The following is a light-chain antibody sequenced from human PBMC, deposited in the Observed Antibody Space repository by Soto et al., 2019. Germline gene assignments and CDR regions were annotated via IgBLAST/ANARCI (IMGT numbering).Light chain of an antibody. V-gene: IGKV1-5*01. J-gene: IGKJ1*01. CDR2: DDS. Sequence: DIQMTHSPSTLSASVGDRVTITCRASQKNSSCLARYQQKPGRAPKLLMYDDSSLESRGPSRLSGSGAGTEFSFSNSSLQPDDFATYYCQQYNSYSPWTFGQGTKLDIK. CDR3: QQYNSYSPWT. CDR1: QKNSSC.